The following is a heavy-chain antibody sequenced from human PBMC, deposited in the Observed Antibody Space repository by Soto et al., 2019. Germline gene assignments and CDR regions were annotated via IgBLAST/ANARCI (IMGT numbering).Heavy chain of an antibody. CDR1: GFTFDDYA. Sequence: VQLVESGGGLVQPGRSLRLSCAASGFTFDDYAMHWVRQAPGKGLEWVSGISWNSGSIGYADSVKGRFTISRDNAKNSLYLQMNSLRAEDTALYYCAKEYSGYDSENDAFDIWGQGTMVTVSS. D-gene: IGHD5-12*01. V-gene: IGHV3-9*01. CDR3: AKEYSGYDSENDAFDI. J-gene: IGHJ3*02. CDR2: ISWNSGSI.